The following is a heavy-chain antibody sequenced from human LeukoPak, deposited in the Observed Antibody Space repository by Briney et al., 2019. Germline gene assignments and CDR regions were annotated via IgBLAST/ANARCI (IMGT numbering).Heavy chain of an antibody. J-gene: IGHJ4*02. V-gene: IGHV3-23*01. CDR1: GFTFSNHA. CDR3: AKGPGAGRGSGWYFLDS. D-gene: IGHD6-19*01. Sequence: GGSLRLSCVASGFTFSNHAMNWVRLAPGKGLEWVSTFSTSGARTYYGDSVKGRFSMSRDDAASTLFLQMNSLRPEDTAVYYCAKGPGAGRGSGWYFLDSWGQGILVTVSS. CDR2: FSTSGART.